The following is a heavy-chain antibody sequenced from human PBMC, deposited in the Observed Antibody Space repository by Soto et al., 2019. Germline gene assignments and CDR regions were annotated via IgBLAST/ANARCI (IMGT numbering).Heavy chain of an antibody. CDR2: ISSSSSYI. CDR3: ARGFNYYDSSAVSY. Sequence: EVQLVGSGGGLVKPGGSLRLSCAASGFTFSSYSMNWVRQDPGKGLEWVSSISSSSSYIYYADSVKGRFTISRDNAKNSLYLQMNSLGAEDTAVYYCARGFNYYDSSAVSYWGQGTLVTVSS. D-gene: IGHD3-22*01. J-gene: IGHJ4*02. CDR1: GFTFSSYS. V-gene: IGHV3-21*01.